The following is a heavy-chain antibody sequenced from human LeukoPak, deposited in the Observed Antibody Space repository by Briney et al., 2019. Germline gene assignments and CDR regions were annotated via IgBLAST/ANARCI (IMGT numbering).Heavy chain of an antibody. CDR3: ARDRGDDFWSGYYHHT. J-gene: IGHJ4*02. CDR2: IYTSGST. Sequence: SETLSLTCTVSGGSISSYYWSWIRQPAGKGLEWTGRIYTSGSTNYNPSLKSRVTMSVDTSKNQFSLKLSSVTAADTAVYYCARDRGDDFWSGYYHHTWGQGTLVTVSS. D-gene: IGHD3-3*01. CDR1: GGSISSYY. V-gene: IGHV4-4*07.